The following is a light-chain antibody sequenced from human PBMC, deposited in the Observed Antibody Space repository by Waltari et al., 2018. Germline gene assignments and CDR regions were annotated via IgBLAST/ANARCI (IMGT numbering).Light chain of an antibody. Sequence: EVLMTQSPATLSVSPGERATLSCRASQNVKSNVAWYQQKPGQAPRLLIYGASSRAPVTPARFSGSGSGTEFNLTISSLQSEDFAVYYCQEYTTWLRGTFGQGTKVEIK. CDR3: QEYTTWLRGT. J-gene: IGKJ1*01. V-gene: IGKV3-15*01. CDR2: GAS. CDR1: QNVKSN.